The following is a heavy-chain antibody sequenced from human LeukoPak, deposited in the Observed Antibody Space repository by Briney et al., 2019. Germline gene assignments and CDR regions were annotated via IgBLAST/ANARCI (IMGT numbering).Heavy chain of an antibody. V-gene: IGHV1-18*04. CDR3: ARDYYDSSGYYGTGGY. CDR2: ISAYNGNT. D-gene: IGHD3-22*01. Sequence: ASVKVSCKASGYTFTSYYMHWVRQAPGQGLEWMGYISAYNGNTKYAQKVQGRVTMTTDTSTSTAYMELRSLRSDDTAVYYCARDYYDSSGYYGTGGYWGQGTLVTVSS. CDR1: GYTFTSYY. J-gene: IGHJ4*02.